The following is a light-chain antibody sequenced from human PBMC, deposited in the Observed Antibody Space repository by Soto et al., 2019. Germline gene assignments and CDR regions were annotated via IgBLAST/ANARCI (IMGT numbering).Light chain of an antibody. V-gene: IGKV3-11*01. Sequence: EIVLTQSPATLSLSPGERATLSCRASQSVSSYLAWYQQKPGQAPRLLIYDASNRATGIPARFSGSGSGTDFTLTISSREPEDFAFYYCQQRSNWPSGFTFGPGTKVDIK. J-gene: IGKJ3*01. CDR1: QSVSSY. CDR3: QQRSNWPSGFT. CDR2: DAS.